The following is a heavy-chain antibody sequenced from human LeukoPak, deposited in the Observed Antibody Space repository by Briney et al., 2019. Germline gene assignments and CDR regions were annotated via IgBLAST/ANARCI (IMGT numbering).Heavy chain of an antibody. J-gene: IGHJ4*02. CDR3: AKASGLSSSWYVPFDY. V-gene: IGHV3-23*01. CDR2: ISGSGGST. Sequence: GGSLRLSCAASGFTFSSYAMSWVRQAPGKGLEWASAISGSGGSTYYADSVKGRFTISRDNSKNTLYLQMNSLRAEDTAVYYCAKASGLSSSWYVPFDYWGQGTLVTVSS. D-gene: IGHD6-13*01. CDR1: GFTFSSYA.